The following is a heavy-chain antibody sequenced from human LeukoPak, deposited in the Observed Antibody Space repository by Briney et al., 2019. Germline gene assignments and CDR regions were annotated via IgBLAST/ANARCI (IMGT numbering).Heavy chain of an antibody. Sequence: ASVKVSCKASGYTFTSYYMHWVRQAPGQGLEWMGIINPSGGSTSYAQKFQGRVTITADKSTSTAYMELSSLRSEDTAVYYCATAKQLERLNWFDPWGQGTLVTVSS. D-gene: IGHD1-1*01. CDR1: GYTFTSYY. J-gene: IGHJ5*02. CDR3: ATAKQLERLNWFDP. V-gene: IGHV1-46*01. CDR2: INPSGGST.